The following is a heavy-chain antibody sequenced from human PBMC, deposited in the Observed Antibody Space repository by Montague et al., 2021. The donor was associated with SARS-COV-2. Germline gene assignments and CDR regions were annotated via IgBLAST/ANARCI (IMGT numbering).Heavy chain of an antibody. V-gene: IGHV4-61*02. Sequence: TLSLTCTVSGASISSGDYYWSWIRQPAGKGLEWIGRIYNSGSTNYNPSLNSRVTILVDTSKNQFSLNLRSVTAADTDLYYCERVGGGTTRYLDVWGQGTLVTVSS. CDR2: IYNSGST. D-gene: IGHD2-15*01. CDR1: GASISSGDYY. CDR3: ERVGGGTTRYLDV. J-gene: IGHJ4*02.